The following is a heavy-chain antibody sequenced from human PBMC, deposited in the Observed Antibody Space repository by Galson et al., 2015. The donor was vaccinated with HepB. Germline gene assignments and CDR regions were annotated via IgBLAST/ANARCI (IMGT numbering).Heavy chain of an antibody. V-gene: IGHV4-59*01. CDR2: IYYSGST. CDR1: GGSISSYY. J-gene: IGHJ6*02. Sequence: SETLSLTCTVSGGSISSYYWSWIRQPPGKGLEWIGYIYYSGSTNYNPSLKSRDTISVDTSKNQFSLKLSSVTAADTAVYYCARGIAVAGQYDYYGMDVWGQGTTVTVSS. D-gene: IGHD6-19*01. CDR3: ARGIAVAGQYDYYGMDV.